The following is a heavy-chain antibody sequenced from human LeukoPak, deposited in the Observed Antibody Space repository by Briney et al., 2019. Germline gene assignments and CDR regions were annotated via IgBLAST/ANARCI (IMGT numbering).Heavy chain of an antibody. CDR1: GGSFSSYV. CDR3: ATSSGWYGAFDI. Sequence: SVKVSCKASGGSFSSYVITWVRQAPGQGLEWMGRIIPVLGVSNFAQKFEGRVTITADKSTNTAHMELRRLESGDTAVYYCATSSGWYGAFDIWGQGTMVTVSS. D-gene: IGHD6-19*01. CDR2: IIPVLGVS. V-gene: IGHV1-69*04. J-gene: IGHJ3*02.